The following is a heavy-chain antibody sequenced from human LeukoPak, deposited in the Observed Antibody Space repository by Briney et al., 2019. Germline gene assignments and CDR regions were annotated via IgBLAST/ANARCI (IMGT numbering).Heavy chain of an antibody. CDR3: ARVELYYYDSSGYLSNYYYYMDV. Sequence: ASVKVSCKASGYTFTSYGISWVRQAPGQGLEWMGWISAYNGNTNYAQKLQGRDTTTTDTSTSTAYMELRSLRSDDTAVYYCARVELYYYDSSGYLSNYYYYMDVWGKGTTVTVSS. CDR2: ISAYNGNT. CDR1: GYTFTSYG. J-gene: IGHJ6*03. V-gene: IGHV1-18*01. D-gene: IGHD3-22*01.